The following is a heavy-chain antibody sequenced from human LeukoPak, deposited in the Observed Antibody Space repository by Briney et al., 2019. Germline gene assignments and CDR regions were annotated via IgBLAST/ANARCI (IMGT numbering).Heavy chain of an antibody. J-gene: IGHJ4*02. V-gene: IGHV1-8*03. CDR2: MNPNSGNT. D-gene: IGHD3-3*01. CDR1: GYTFTSYD. Sequence: ASVKVSCKASGYTFTSYDINWVRQATGQGLEWMGWMNPNSGNTGYAQKFQGRVTITRNTSISTAYMELSSLRSEDTAVYHCARVAYDFWSGYYKVMDYWGQGTLVTVSS. CDR3: ARVAYDFWSGYYKVMDY.